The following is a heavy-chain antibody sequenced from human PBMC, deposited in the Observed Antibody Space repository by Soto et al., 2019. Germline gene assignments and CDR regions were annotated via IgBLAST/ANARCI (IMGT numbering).Heavy chain of an antibody. CDR3: AREVRVLVPTTVNSDYYCYAMDV. Sequence: QVQLVQSGAEVKKPGSSVKVSCKASGDTFSTYTITWMRQAPGQGLEWMGGIIPRSATSNYAQKFQGRVTITADEYTNTAYMELSSLRSEDTAVYYCAREVRVLVPTTVNSDYYCYAMDVWGKGTTVTVSA. CDR1: GDTFSTYT. V-gene: IGHV1-69*12. CDR2: IIPRSATS. J-gene: IGHJ6*04. D-gene: IGHD3-3*02.